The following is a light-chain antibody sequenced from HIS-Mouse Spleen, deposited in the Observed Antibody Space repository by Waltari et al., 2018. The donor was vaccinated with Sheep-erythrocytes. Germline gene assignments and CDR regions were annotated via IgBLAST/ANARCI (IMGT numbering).Light chain of an antibody. CDR3: NSRDSSGNHLV. V-gene: IGLV3-19*01. CDR1: SLRSNY. CDR2: GKN. Sequence: SSELTQDPAVSVAFGQTVRITFQGDSLRSNYASWYQQKPGQAPVLVIYGKNNRPSGIPDRFSGSSSGNTASLTITGAQAEDEADYYCNSRDSSGNHLVFGGGTKLTVL. J-gene: IGLJ3*02.